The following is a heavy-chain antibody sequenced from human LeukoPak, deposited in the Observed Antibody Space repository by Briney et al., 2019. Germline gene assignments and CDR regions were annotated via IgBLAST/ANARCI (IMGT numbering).Heavy chain of an antibody. CDR3: ARDGFSSGYPYDAFDI. CDR1: GFTVSSNY. D-gene: IGHD3-22*01. CDR2: IYSGGST. V-gene: IGHV3-53*01. J-gene: IGHJ3*02. Sequence: GGSLRLSCAASGFTVSSNYMSWVRQAPGKGLEWVSVIYSGGSTYYADSVKGRFAISRDNSKNTLYLQMNSLRAEDTAVYYCARDGFSSGYPYDAFDIWGQGTMVTVSS.